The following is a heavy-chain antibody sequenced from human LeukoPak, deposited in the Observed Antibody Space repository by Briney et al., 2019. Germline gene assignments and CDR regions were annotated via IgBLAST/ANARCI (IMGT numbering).Heavy chain of an antibody. CDR1: GFTVSSNY. J-gene: IGHJ4*02. CDR3: ARDYSNYGFDY. CDR2: IYSGGST. D-gene: IGHD4-11*01. V-gene: IGHV3-66*01. Sequence: GGSLRLSCAASGFTVSSNYMSWVRQAPGKGLEWVSDIYSGGSTYYADSVKGRFTISRDNSKNTLYLQMNSLRAEDTAVYYRARDYSNYGFDYWGQGTLVTVSS.